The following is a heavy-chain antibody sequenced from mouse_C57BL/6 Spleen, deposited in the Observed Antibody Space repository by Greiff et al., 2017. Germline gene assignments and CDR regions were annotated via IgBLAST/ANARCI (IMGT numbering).Heavy chain of an antibody. CDR2: FTMYSDAT. CDR3: ARSYGSSFYAMDY. Sequence: LQQSGAELVRPGSSVKLSCKDSYFAFMASAMHWVQQRPGHGLEWIGSFTMYSDATVYSENFKGKATLTANTSSSTAYMELSSLTSEYSAVYYCARSYGSSFYAMDYWGQGTSVTVSS. J-gene: IGHJ4*01. V-gene: IGHV1-49*01. CDR1: YFAFMASA. D-gene: IGHD1-1*01.